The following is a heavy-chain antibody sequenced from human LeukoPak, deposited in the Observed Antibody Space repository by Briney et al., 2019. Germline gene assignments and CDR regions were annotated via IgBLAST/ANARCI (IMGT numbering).Heavy chain of an antibody. Sequence: ASVTVSCKVSGYTLTELSMHWVRQAPGKGLEWMGGFDPEDGETIYAQKFQGRVTMTEDTSTDTAYMELSSLRSEDTAVYYCATGKLRIAPFDYWGQGTLVTVSS. D-gene: IGHD2/OR15-2a*01. CDR3: ATGKLRIAPFDY. J-gene: IGHJ4*02. CDR1: GYTLTELS. V-gene: IGHV1-24*01. CDR2: FDPEDGET.